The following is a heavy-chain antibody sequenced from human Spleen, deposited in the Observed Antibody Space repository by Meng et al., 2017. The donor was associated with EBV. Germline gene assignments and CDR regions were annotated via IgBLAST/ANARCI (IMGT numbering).Heavy chain of an antibody. Sequence: QVQLVQSAAEVQNPGASLKVSCKASGYTFTSYDITWVRQATGQGLEWLGWMNPNSGNTGYAQMFQDRVTMTGNTSISTAYLELSSLRSEDTAVYYCARGRVTIIQTFDLWGQGTLVTVAS. J-gene: IGHJ4*02. CDR1: GYTFTSYD. D-gene: IGHD3-9*01. V-gene: IGHV1-8*01. CDR3: ARGRVTIIQTFDL. CDR2: MNPNSGNT.